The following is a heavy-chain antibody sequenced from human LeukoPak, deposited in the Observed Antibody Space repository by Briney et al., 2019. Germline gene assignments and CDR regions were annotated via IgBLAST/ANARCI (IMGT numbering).Heavy chain of an antibody. CDR3: ARGPYYDILTGYPGYYYYYMDV. CDR1: GYSFTSYW. CDR2: IYPGDSDT. V-gene: IGHV5-51*01. Sequence: PGESLKISCKGSGYSFTSYWIGWVRQMPGKGLEWMGIIYPGDSDTRYSPSFQGQVTISADKSISTAYLQWSSLKASDTAMYYCARGPYYDILTGYPGYYYYYMDVWGKGTTVTVSS. J-gene: IGHJ6*03. D-gene: IGHD3-9*01.